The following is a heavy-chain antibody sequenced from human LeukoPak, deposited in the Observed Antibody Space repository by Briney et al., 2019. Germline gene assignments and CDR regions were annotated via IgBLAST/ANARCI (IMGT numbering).Heavy chain of an antibody. CDR3: AKGRGTAVTSAANY. D-gene: IGHD4-17*01. CDR2: IRGSGGGT. V-gene: IGHV3-23*01. Sequence: GGSLRLSCAASGFTFSSYAMSWVRQAPGKGLEWVSTIRGSGGGTYYADSVKGRFTISRDNSKNTLYLQMNSLRDEDTALYYCAKGRGTAVTSAANYWGQGTLVTVSS. CDR1: GFTFSSYA. J-gene: IGHJ4*02.